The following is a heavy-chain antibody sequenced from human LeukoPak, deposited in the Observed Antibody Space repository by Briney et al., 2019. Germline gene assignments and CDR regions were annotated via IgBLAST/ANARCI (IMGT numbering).Heavy chain of an antibody. CDR2: ISAYNGNT. Sequence: ASVKVSCKASGYTFTSYGISWVRQAPGQGLEWMGWISAYNGNTNYAQKLQGRVTMTTDTSTSTAYMELRSLRSDDTAVYYCVGGSYLGYYYYYGMDVWGQGTTVTVSS. J-gene: IGHJ6*02. D-gene: IGHD1-26*01. CDR3: VGGSYLGYYYYYGMDV. V-gene: IGHV1-18*01. CDR1: GYTFTSYG.